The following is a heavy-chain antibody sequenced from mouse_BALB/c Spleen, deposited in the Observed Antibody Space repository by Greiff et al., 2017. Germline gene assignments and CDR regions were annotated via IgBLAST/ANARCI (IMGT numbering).Heavy chain of an antibody. CDR2: ISYSGST. D-gene: IGHD1-1*01. Sequence: EVMLVESGPGLVKPSQSLSLTCTVTGYSITSDYAWNWIRQFPGNKLEWMGYISYSGSTSYNPSLKSRISITRDTSKNQFFLQLNSVTTEDTATYYCARWDYGSSGAMDYWGQGTSVTVSS. CDR1: GYSITSDYA. V-gene: IGHV3-2*02. J-gene: IGHJ4*01. CDR3: ARWDYGSSGAMDY.